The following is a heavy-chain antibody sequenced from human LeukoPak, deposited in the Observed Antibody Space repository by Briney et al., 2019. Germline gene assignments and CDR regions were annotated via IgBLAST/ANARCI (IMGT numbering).Heavy chain of an antibody. Sequence: PGGSLRLSCAASGFTFSSYGMHWVRQAPGKGLEWVTSIRDDGSNQYYADSVKGRFTISRDNSKNTLYLQMNSLRAEDTAVYYCANADLFYDSSGSYPFDYWGQGTLVTVSS. J-gene: IGHJ4*02. V-gene: IGHV3-30*02. D-gene: IGHD3-22*01. CDR1: GFTFSSYG. CDR3: ANADLFYDSSGSYPFDY. CDR2: IRDDGSNQ.